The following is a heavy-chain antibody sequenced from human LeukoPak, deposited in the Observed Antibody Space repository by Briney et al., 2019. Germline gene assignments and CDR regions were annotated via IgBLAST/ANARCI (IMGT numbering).Heavy chain of an antibody. J-gene: IGHJ4*02. CDR3: ARDGTRGYSSSWFDY. Sequence: PGGSLRLSCAASGFTFSSYAMHWVRQAPGKGLEWVAVISYDGSNKYYADSVKGRFTISRDNSKNTLYLQMNSLRAEDTAVYHCARDGTRGYSSSWFDYWGQGTLVTVSS. D-gene: IGHD6-13*01. V-gene: IGHV3-30-3*01. CDR1: GFTFSSYA. CDR2: ISYDGSNK.